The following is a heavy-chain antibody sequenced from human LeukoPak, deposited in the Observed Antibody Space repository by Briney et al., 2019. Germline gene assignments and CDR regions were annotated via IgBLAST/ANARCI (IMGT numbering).Heavy chain of an antibody. CDR1: GLTFSNYV. J-gene: IGHJ4*02. CDR2: IKEDGSED. CDR3: ARDGYSYGSNWGYYFDY. Sequence: GGSLRLSCAASGLTFSNYVMTWVRQAPGKGLEWVANIKEDGSEDHYVDSVKGRFTISRDNAKNSLYLQMNSLRAEDTAVYYCARDGYSYGSNWGYYFDYWGQGTLVTVSS. V-gene: IGHV3-7*01. D-gene: IGHD5-18*01.